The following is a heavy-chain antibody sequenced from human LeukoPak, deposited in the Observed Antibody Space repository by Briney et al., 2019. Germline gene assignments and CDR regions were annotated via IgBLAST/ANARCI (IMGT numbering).Heavy chain of an antibody. Sequence: ASVNVSCKVSGYTLTELSMHWVRQAPGNGLEWMGGFDPEDCETIYAQKFQGRVTMTEDTSTDTAYMELSSLRSEDTAVYYCATRIVVVPAAANLRLYYFDYWGQGTLVTVSS. V-gene: IGHV1-24*01. CDR3: ATRIVVVPAAANLRLYYFDY. CDR2: FDPEDCET. CDR1: GYTLTELS. J-gene: IGHJ4*02. D-gene: IGHD2-2*01.